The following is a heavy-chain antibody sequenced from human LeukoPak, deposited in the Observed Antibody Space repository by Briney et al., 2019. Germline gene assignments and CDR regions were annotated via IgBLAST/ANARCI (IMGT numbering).Heavy chain of an antibody. CDR1: GYTLTSYY. CDR2: INPNSGGT. D-gene: IGHD3-10*01. CDR3: ARYYIEGRCFDY. J-gene: IGHJ4*02. V-gene: IGHV1-2*02. Sequence: ASVKVSCKASGYTLTSYYMHWVRQAPGQGLEWMGWINPNSGGTNYAQKFQGRVTMTRDTSIRTAYMELSRLRSDDTAMYYCARYYIEGRCFDYWGQGTLVTVSS.